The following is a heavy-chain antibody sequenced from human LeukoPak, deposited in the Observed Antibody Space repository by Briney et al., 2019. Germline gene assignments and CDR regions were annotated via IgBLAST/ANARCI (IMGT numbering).Heavy chain of an antibody. Sequence: ASVKVPCKASGYTFTSYDINWVRQATGQGLEWMGWMHPNSGNTGYAQNFQGRVTMTRNTSISTAYMELSSLRSEDTAVYYCARGGPVAATHKYFQHWGQGTLVTVSS. CDR1: GYTFTSYD. D-gene: IGHD6-19*01. J-gene: IGHJ1*01. V-gene: IGHV1-8*01. CDR3: ARGGPVAATHKYFQH. CDR2: MHPNSGNT.